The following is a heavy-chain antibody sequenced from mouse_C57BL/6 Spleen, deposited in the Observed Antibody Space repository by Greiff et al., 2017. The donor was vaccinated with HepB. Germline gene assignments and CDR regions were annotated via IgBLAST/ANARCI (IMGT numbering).Heavy chain of an antibody. J-gene: IGHJ1*03. V-gene: IGHV1-4*01. CDR3: ARDGGLRGYFDV. D-gene: IGHD2-4*01. CDR1: GYTFTSYT. CDR2: INPSSGYT. Sequence: QVQLQQSGAELARPGASVKMSCKASGYTFTSYTMHWVKQRPGQGLEWIGYINPSSGYTKYNQKFKDKATLTADKSSSTAYMQLSSLTSEDSAVYYCARDGGLRGYFDVWGTGTTVTVSS.